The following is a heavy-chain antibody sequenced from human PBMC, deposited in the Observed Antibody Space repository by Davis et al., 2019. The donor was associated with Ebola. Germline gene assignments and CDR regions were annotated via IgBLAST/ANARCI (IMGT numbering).Heavy chain of an antibody. CDR2: ISYDGSNK. J-gene: IGHJ4*02. CDR1: GFTFSGYG. CDR3: ARDGENYSDLDY. Sequence: GESLKISCAASGFTFSGYGMHWVRQAPGKGLEWVTVISYDGSNKYYTDSVKGRFTVSRDNSKSTMFLQMNGLRAEDTAVYYCARDGENYSDLDYWGQGTLVTVSS. V-gene: IGHV3-33*01. D-gene: IGHD3-10*01.